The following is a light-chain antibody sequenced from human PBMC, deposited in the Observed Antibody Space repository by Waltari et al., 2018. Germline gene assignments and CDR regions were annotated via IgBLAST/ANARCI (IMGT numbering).Light chain of an antibody. J-gene: IGKJ2*01. Sequence: DIQMTQSPSFVSSSVGDRVTITCRASQGISSRLAWYQQKPGKAPKLLIYTASTLQSGVPSRVSRSGSGTEFTLIITTLQPVDFATYCCLQAYSFPRTFGQGTKLEIK. V-gene: IGKV1-12*01. CDR1: QGISSR. CDR3: LQAYSFPRT. CDR2: TAS.